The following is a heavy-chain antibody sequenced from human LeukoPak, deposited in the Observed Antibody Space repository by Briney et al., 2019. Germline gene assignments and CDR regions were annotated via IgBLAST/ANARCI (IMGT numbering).Heavy chain of an antibody. CDR2: IYYSGST. V-gene: IGHV4-59*01. CDR3: ARAVGSAEDY. Sequence: PSETLSLTCTVSGGSISSYYWSWIRQPPGKGLEWIGYIYYSGSTNYNPSLKSRVTISVDTSKNQFSLKLNSVTAADTAVYYCARAVGSAEDYWGQGTLVTVSS. CDR1: GGSISSYY. D-gene: IGHD5-12*01. J-gene: IGHJ4*02.